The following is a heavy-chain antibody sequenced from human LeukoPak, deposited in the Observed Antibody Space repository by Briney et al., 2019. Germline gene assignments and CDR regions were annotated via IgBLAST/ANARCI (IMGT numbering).Heavy chain of an antibody. CDR1: GGSFSGYY. CDR2: INHSGST. V-gene: IGHV4-34*01. D-gene: IGHD4-23*01. J-gene: IGHJ4*02. Sequence: SETLSLTCAVYGGSFSGYYWSWIRQPPGKGLEWIGEINHSGSTNYNPSLKSRVTISVDTSKNQCSLKLSPVTAADTAVYYCASAGGNSGYWGQGTLVTVSS. CDR3: ASAGGNSGY.